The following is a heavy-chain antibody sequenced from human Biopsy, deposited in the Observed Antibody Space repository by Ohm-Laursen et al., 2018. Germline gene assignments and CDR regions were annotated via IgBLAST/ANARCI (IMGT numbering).Heavy chain of an antibody. J-gene: IGHJ5*02. CDR1: GFTFTNYA. Sequence: SLRLSCTASGFTFTNYAMSWVRQAPGKGLEWVSSISASDDSKYYGDSVKGRFTTSRDSSTNTLYLQMNGLRADDTAVYYCATGPVQMVYANLRGEFASWGQGALVTVSS. CDR2: ISASDDSK. CDR3: ATGPVQMVYANLRGEFAS. D-gene: IGHD2-8*01. V-gene: IGHV3-23*01.